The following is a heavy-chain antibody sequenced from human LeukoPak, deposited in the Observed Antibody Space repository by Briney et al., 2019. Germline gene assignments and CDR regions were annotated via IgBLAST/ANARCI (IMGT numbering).Heavy chain of an antibody. CDR2: ISYDGSNK. V-gene: IGHV3-30*03. Sequence: GRSLRLSCAASGFTFSSYGMHWVRQAPGKGLEWVAVISYDGSNKYYADSVKGRFTISRDNSKSTLYLQVNSLRAEDTAVYYCARDSDGMSVWGLGTTVTVSS. J-gene: IGHJ6*02. CDR1: GFTFSSYG. CDR3: ARDSDGMSV.